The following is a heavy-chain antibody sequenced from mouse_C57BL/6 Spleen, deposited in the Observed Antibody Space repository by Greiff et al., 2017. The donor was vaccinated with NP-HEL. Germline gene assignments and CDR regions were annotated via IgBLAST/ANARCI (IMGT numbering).Heavy chain of an antibody. CDR2: IYPGDGDT. V-gene: IGHV1-82*01. J-gene: IGHJ2*01. CDR3: ARSYSNYCDY. D-gene: IGHD2-5*01. CDR1: GYAFSSSW. Sequence: VHLVESGPELVKPGASVKISCKASGYAFSSSWMNWVKQRPGKGLEWIGRIYPGDGDTNYNGKFKGKATLTADKSSSTAYMQLSSLTSEDSAVYFCARSYSNYCDYWGQGTTLTVSS.